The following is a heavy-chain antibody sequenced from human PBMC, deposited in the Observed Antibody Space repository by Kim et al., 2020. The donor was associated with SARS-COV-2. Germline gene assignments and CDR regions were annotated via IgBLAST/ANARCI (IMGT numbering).Heavy chain of an antibody. CDR3: ARFHLRLGELSHNWFDP. Sequence: SETLSLTCAVYGGSFSGYYWSWIRQPPGKGLEWIGEINHSGSTNYNPSLKSRVTISVDTSKNQFSLKLSSVTAADTAVYYCARFHLRLGELSHNWFDPWGQGTLVTVSS. CDR2: INHSGST. V-gene: IGHV4-34*01. CDR1: GGSFSGYY. J-gene: IGHJ5*02. D-gene: IGHD3-16*02.